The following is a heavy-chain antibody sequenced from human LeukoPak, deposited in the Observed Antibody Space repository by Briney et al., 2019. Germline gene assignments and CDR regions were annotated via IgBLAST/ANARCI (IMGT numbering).Heavy chain of an antibody. CDR1: GYTFTSYG. CDR3: ARDQVAVAPKGFDP. D-gene: IGHD6-19*01. V-gene: IGHV1-18*01. Sequence: ASVKVSCKASGYTFTSYGISWVRQAPGQGLEWMGWISAYNGNTNYAQKLQGRVTMTTDTSTSTAYMELRSLRSEDTAVYYCARDQVAVAPKGFDPWGQGTLVTVSS. CDR2: ISAYNGNT. J-gene: IGHJ5*02.